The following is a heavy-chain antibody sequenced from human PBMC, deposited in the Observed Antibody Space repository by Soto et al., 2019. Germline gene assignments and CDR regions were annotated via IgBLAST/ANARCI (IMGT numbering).Heavy chain of an antibody. D-gene: IGHD4-17*01. J-gene: IGHJ4*02. V-gene: IGHV4-59*01. CDR1: GGSISSYY. CDR2: IYYSGST. CDR3: AREPSYDYGDYFFDY. Sequence: SETLSLTCTVSGGSISSYYWSWIRQPPGKGLEWIGYIYYSGSTNYNPSLKSRVTISVDTSKNQFSLKLSSVTAADTAVYYSAREPSYDYGDYFFDYWGQGTLVTVSS.